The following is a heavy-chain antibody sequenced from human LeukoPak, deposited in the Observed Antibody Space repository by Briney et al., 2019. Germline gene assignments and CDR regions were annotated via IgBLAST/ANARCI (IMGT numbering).Heavy chain of an antibody. D-gene: IGHD5-12*01. V-gene: IGHV3-20*04. CDR2: IKWNGGST. CDR3: ARSGNGATMAYYLDY. CDR1: GFTFDDYG. Sequence: GGSLRLSCAASGFTFDDYGMSWVRQAPGKGLEWVSSIKWNGGSTGYADSVKGRFTISRDNAKNSLYLQMNSLRAEDTALYYCARSGNGATMAYYLDYWGQGTLVTVSS. J-gene: IGHJ4*02.